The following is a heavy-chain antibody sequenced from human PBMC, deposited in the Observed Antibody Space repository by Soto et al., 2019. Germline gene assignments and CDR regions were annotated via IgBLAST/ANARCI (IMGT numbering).Heavy chain of an antibody. V-gene: IGHV6-1*01. CDR1: GDSVSSNSAA. CDR2: TYYRSKWYN. D-gene: IGHD6-13*01. CDR3: ARGGYSSSWYSSYYYYGMDV. Sequence: SQTLSLTCAISGDSVSSNSAAWNWIRQSPSRGLEWLGRTYYRSKWYNDYAVSVKSRITIHPDTSKNQFSLQLNSVTPEDTAVYYCARGGYSSSWYSSYYYYGMDVWGQGTTVTVSS. J-gene: IGHJ6*02.